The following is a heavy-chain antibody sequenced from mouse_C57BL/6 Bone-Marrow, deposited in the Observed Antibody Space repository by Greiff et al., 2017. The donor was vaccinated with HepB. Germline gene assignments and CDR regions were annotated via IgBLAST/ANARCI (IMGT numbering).Heavy chain of an antibody. Sequence: EVKLMESGGGLVQPGGSMKLSCVASGFTFSNYWMNWVRQSPEKGLEWVAQIRLKSDNYATHYAESVKGRFTISRDDSKSSVYLQMNNLRAEDTGIYYCTEGYGGHYYAMDYWGQGTSVTVSS. D-gene: IGHD1-1*01. CDR3: TEGYGGHYYAMDY. CDR1: GFTFSNYW. J-gene: IGHJ4*01. V-gene: IGHV6-3*01. CDR2: IRLKSDNYAT.